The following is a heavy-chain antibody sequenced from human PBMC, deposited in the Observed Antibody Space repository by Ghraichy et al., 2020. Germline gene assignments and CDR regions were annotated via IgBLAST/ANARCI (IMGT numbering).Heavy chain of an antibody. J-gene: IGHJ6*02. CDR3: ARDNIAVAGTPHYPLDYYYGKDV. V-gene: IGHV4-4*07. D-gene: IGHD6-19*01. CDR1: GGSISSYY. Sequence: SETLSLTCTVSGGSISSYYWSWIRQPAGKGLEWIGRIYTSGSTNYNPSLKSRVTMSVDTSKNQFSLKLSSVTAADTAVYYCARDNIAVAGTPHYPLDYYYGKDVWGQGTTVTVSS. CDR2: IYTSGST.